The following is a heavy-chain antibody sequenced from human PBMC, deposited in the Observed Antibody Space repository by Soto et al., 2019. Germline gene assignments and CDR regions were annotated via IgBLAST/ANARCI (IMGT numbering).Heavy chain of an antibody. J-gene: IGHJ6*02. V-gene: IGHV1-3*01. Sequence: GASVKVSCKASGYTFTSYAMHWVRQAPGQRLEWKGWINAGNGNAKYSQKFQGRVTITRDTSASTAYMELGSLRSDDTAVYYCARALGYSGYAGMDVWGQGTTVTVSS. CDR2: INAGNGNA. CDR1: GYTFTSYA. CDR3: ARALGYSGYAGMDV. D-gene: IGHD5-12*01.